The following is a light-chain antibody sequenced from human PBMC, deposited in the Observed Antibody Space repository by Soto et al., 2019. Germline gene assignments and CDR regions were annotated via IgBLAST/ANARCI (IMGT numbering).Light chain of an antibody. CDR1: LTIGDS. CDR2: GAS. CDR3: QQYNSYSRT. V-gene: IGKV1-16*01. Sequence: DIRMTQSPSSLSASVGDRVTITCRASLTIGDSLSWFQQKVGKPPTLLIYGASALQSGVPSRFSGSGSGTEFTLTISSLQPDDFATYYCQQYNSYSRTFGQGTKVDI. J-gene: IGKJ1*01.